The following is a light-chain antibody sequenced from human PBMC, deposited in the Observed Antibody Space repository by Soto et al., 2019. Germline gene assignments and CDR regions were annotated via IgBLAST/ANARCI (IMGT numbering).Light chain of an antibody. Sequence: QSALTQPASVSGSPGQSITISCTGTSSDIGSYNLVSWYQQRPGKAPKLLIYEGSQRPSGVSPRFSGSKSGNTASLTISGLQAEDEADYYCCSYTTSTTYVFGTGTKVTVL. J-gene: IGLJ1*01. V-gene: IGLV2-14*02. CDR2: EGS. CDR1: SSDIGSYNL. CDR3: CSYTTSTTYV.